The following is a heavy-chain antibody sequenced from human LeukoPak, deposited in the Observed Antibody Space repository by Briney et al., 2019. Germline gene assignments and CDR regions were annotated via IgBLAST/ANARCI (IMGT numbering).Heavy chain of an antibody. D-gene: IGHD3-3*01. Sequence: SETPSLTCTVSGGSISSSSYYWGWIRQPPGKGLEWIGSIYYSGSTYYNPSLKSRVTISVDTSKNQFSLKLSSVTAADTAVYYCATSAGFWSGYYSYWGQGTLVTVSS. CDR2: IYYSGST. CDR1: GGSISSSSYY. J-gene: IGHJ4*02. CDR3: ATSAGFWSGYYSY. V-gene: IGHV4-39*07.